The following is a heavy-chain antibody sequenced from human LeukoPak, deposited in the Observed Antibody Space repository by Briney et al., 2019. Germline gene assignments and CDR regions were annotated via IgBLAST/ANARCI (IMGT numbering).Heavy chain of an antibody. Sequence: SETLSLTCTVSGGSISISSYYWGWIRQPPGKGLEWIESIYYSGSTYYNPSLKSRVTISVDTSKNQFSLKLSSVTAADTAVYYCASSGSGSYYNFDYWGQGTLVTVSS. V-gene: IGHV4-39*01. CDR1: GGSISISSYY. J-gene: IGHJ4*02. D-gene: IGHD3-10*01. CDR3: ASSGSGSYYNFDY. CDR2: IYYSGST.